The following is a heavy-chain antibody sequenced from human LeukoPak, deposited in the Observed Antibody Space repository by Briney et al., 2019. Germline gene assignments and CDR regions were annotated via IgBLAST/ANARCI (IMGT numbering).Heavy chain of an antibody. V-gene: IGHV3-66*01. CDR2: IYSGGST. D-gene: IGHD5-18*01. CDR3: ARDTVDTAMSY. J-gene: IGHJ4*02. Sequence: GGSLRLSCAASGFTVSSNYMSWVRPAPGKGLEWVSVIYSGGSTYYADSVKGRFTISRDNSKNTLYLQMNSLRAEDTAVYYCARDTVDTAMSYWGQGTLVTVSS. CDR1: GFTVSSNY.